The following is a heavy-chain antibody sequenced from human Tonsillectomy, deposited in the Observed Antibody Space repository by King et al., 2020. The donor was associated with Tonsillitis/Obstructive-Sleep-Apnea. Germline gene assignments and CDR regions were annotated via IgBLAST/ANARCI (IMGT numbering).Heavy chain of an antibody. CDR2: IYYSGST. Sequence: VQLQESGPGLVKPSETLSLTCSVSGGSISSYFWSWIRQPPGKGLEWIGYIYYSGSTNYNPSLESRVTMSVDTSKNQSSLKLRSVTAADTAVYYCARDALECRASFWFDCWGQGTLVTVSS. J-gene: IGHJ4*02. V-gene: IGHV4-59*01. CDR1: GGSISSYF. CDR3: ARDALECRASFWFDC. D-gene: IGHD2-21*01.